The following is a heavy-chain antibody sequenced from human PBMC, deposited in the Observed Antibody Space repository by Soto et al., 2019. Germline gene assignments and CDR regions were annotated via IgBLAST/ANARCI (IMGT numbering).Heavy chain of an antibody. CDR3: TTYTSSRYFDY. CDR2: IKSNSDGGTT. V-gene: IGHV3-15*01. Sequence: SLRLSCAASGFTFGDSWMSWVRQAPGKGLEWVGRIKSNSDGGTTDYAAPVKGRFTISRDDSKNTMYLQMNSLKTEDTAVYYCTTYTSSRYFDYWGQGTLVTVSS. D-gene: IGHD6-13*01. J-gene: IGHJ4*02. CDR1: GFTFGDSW.